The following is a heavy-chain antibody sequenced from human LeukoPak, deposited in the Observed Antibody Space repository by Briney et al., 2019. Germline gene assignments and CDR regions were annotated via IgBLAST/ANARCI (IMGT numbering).Heavy chain of an antibody. D-gene: IGHD6-19*01. J-gene: IGHJ4*02. CDR3: ARDRSSGWYYDY. CDR1: VYTFTGYY. V-gene: IGHV1-2*02. CDR2: INPNSGGT. Sequence: GASVKVSCKASVYTFTGYYMHWVRQAPGQGLEWMGWINPNSGGTNYAQKFQGRVTMTRDTSISTAYMELSRLRSDDTAVYYCARDRSSGWYYDYWGQGTLVTVSS.